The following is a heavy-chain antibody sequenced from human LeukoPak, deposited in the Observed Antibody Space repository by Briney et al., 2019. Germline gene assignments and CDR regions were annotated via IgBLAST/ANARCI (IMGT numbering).Heavy chain of an antibody. Sequence: SEALSPTCTVSGVSISSYYWSWIRQPPGKGLEWIGYIYYSGSTNYNPSLKSRVTISLDTSKNQFSLKLSSVTAADTAVYYCARQGAVIGAFDIWGQGTMVTVSS. CDR2: IYYSGST. V-gene: IGHV4-59*08. J-gene: IGHJ3*02. CDR3: ARQGAVIGAFDI. D-gene: IGHD2-21*01. CDR1: GVSISSYY.